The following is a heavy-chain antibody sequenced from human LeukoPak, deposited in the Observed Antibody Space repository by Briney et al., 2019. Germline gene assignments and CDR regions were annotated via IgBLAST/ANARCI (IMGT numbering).Heavy chain of an antibody. CDR3: ASRRWPNLVTVTTGLAIDY. Sequence: PSQTLSLTCTVSGGSISSGGYYWSWIRQHPGKGLEWIGYIYYSGSTYYNPSLKSRVTISVDTSKNQFSLKLSSVTAADTAVYYCASRRWPNLVTVTTGLAIDYWGQGTLVIVSS. CDR2: IYYSGST. J-gene: IGHJ4*02. D-gene: IGHD4-17*01. V-gene: IGHV4-31*03. CDR1: GGSISSGGYY.